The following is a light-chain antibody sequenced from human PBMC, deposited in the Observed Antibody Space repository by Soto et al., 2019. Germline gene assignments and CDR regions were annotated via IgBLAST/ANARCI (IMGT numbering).Light chain of an antibody. Sequence: QSALTQPPSASGSPGQSVTISCTGTSSDVGGDNYVSWYQQHPGKAPKLMISEVSKRPSGVPDSFSGSKSGNTASLPVSGLQAEDEAAYYCSSFAGNNNLVFGGGTKLTVL. CDR2: EVS. J-gene: IGLJ2*01. CDR3: SSFAGNNNLV. V-gene: IGLV2-8*01. CDR1: SSDVGGDNY.